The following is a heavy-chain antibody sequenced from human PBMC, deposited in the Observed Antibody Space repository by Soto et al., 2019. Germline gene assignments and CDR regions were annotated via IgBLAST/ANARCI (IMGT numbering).Heavy chain of an antibody. V-gene: IGHV1-24*01. CDR3: ATTPKWVSYRNSSGCRNAFAI. J-gene: IGHJ3*02. CDR1: GYTLTELS. Sequence: GASVKVSCKVSGYTLTELSMHWGRQAPGKGLEWMGGFDPEDGETIYAQKFQGRVTMTEGTSTDTAYMELGSLRSEDTAVYYCATTPKWVSYRNSSGCRNAFAIWGQGTTVTVSS. D-gene: IGHD6-19*01. CDR2: FDPEDGET.